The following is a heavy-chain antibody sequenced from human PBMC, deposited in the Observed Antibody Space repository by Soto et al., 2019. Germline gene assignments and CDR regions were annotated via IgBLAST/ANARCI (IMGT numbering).Heavy chain of an antibody. CDR2: ISGSGGST. J-gene: IGHJ4*02. V-gene: IGHV3-23*01. CDR1: YA. CDR3: ASMAAAGRAFDF. D-gene: IGHD6-13*01. Sequence: YAGSWVSQDTGKGLEWVSAISGSGGSTYYAASVRGRFTVSRDNAKNSLFLQMNSLRAEDTSVYYCASMAAAGRAFDFRGLGTLVTGSS.